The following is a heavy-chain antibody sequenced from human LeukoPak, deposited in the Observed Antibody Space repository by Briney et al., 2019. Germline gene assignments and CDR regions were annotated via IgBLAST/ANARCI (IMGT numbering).Heavy chain of an antibody. D-gene: IGHD6-13*01. Sequence: GSLRLSCTASGFPFYSYWMTWVRQTPGKGLEWVANIRHDGSTKYYVDSVKGRFTISRDNAMNSLYLQMDSLRVEDTAIYYCARSVPYGTTWYGRSDCWGQGTQVTVSS. V-gene: IGHV3-7*03. J-gene: IGHJ4*02. CDR3: ARSVPYGTTWYGRSDC. CDR2: IRHDGSTK. CDR1: GFPFYSYW.